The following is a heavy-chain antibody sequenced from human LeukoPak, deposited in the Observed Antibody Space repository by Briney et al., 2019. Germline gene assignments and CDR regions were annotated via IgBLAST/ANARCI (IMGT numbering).Heavy chain of an antibody. V-gene: IGHV3-43*02. Sequence: PGGSLRLSCAASGFTFDDYAMHWLRQAPGKGLEWVSLISGDGGSTYYADSVKGRFTISRDNSKNSLYLQMNSLRTEDTALYYCAKDLPLWFGESGLDYWGQGTLVTVSS. CDR3: AKDLPLWFGESGLDY. D-gene: IGHD3-10*01. CDR1: GFTFDDYA. CDR2: ISGDGGST. J-gene: IGHJ4*02.